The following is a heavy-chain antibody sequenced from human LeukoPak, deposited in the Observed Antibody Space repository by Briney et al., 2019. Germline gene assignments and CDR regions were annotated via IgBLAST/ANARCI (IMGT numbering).Heavy chain of an antibody. D-gene: IGHD3-22*01. CDR2: INPRGGSA. J-gene: IGHJ3*02. CDR3: ARVKSYYYDTSDKDAFDI. Sequence: ASVKLSCKASAYTFTSHFMHWGRQPPAQGLEWMGIINPRGGSASYTHKFQGRVTITRDTSTSTVYMELSSLSSEDPAVYYCARVKSYYYDTSDKDAFDIWGQGTMVTVSS. V-gene: IGHV1-46*01. CDR1: AYTFTSHF.